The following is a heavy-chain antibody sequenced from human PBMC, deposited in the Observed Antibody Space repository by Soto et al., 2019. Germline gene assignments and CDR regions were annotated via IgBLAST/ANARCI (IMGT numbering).Heavy chain of an antibody. J-gene: IGHJ6*02. CDR1: GFTFISFG. V-gene: IGHV3-30*18. CDR2: ISYDGSDE. CDR3: AKHLAYTPSDGMDV. Sequence: GGSLRLSCAASGFTFISFGMHWVRQAPGKGLEWVALISYDGSDEYYADSVKGRFTVSRDNSKNTLYLQMNSLQVEDTAIYYCAKHLAYTPSDGMDVWGQGTTVTVSS. D-gene: IGHD2-2*02.